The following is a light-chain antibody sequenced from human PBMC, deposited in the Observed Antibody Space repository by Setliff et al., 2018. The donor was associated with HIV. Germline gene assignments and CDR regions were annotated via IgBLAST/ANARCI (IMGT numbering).Light chain of an antibody. CDR2: AVN. CDR1: RSDVGGYNY. CDR3: SSYAGGDIYV. V-gene: IGLV2-8*01. J-gene: IGLJ1*01. Sequence: ALTQPPSASGSLGQSVTISCTGTRSDVGGYNYVSWYQIQPGKAPRLIIYAVNKRPSWVSNRFSASKSGNAAYLTVSGLQAEDEADYYCSSYAGGDIYVFGSGTKVTVL.